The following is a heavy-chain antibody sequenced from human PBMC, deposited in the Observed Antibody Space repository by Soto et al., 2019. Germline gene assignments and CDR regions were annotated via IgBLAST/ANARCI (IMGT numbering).Heavy chain of an antibody. J-gene: IGHJ6*02. CDR3: ARVPPRDIAAAGTFTFYGMDV. CDR2: ITTSGST. Sequence: QVQLQDSGPGLVKPSETLSLTCTVSGGSISSYYWSWIRQPAGKGLEWIGRITTSGSTNYNPSLKRRVTVLVDTSKSQFSLKRRFVTAADPAVYYCARVPPRDIAAAGTFTFYGMDVWGQGTTVTVSS. V-gene: IGHV4-4*07. D-gene: IGHD6-13*01. CDR1: GGSISSYY.